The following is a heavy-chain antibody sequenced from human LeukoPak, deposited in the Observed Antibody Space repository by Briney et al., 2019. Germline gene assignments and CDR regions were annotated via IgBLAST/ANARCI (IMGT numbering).Heavy chain of an antibody. D-gene: IGHD6-19*01. J-gene: IGHJ4*02. Sequence: SLRLSCAASGFTFDDYAMHWVRQAPGKGLEWVSGISWNSGSIGYADSVKGRFTISRDNAKNSLYLQMNSLRAEDTALYYCAKDKGIAVAGTNFDYWGQGTLVTVSS. V-gene: IGHV3-9*01. CDR2: ISWNSGSI. CDR1: GFTFDDYA. CDR3: AKDKGIAVAGTNFDY.